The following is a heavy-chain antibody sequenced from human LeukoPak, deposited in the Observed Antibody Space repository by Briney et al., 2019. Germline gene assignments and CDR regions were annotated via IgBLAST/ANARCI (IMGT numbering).Heavy chain of an antibody. CDR2: INHSGST. D-gene: IGHD5-12*01. Sequence: PSETLSLTCTVSGGSISSGGYYWSWIRQPPGKGLEWIGEINHSGSTNYNPSLKSRVTISVDTSKNQFSLKLSSVTAADTAVYYCARGGVATTAVDYWGQGTLVTVSS. CDR1: GGSISSGGYY. CDR3: ARGGVATTAVDY. V-gene: IGHV4-39*07. J-gene: IGHJ4*02.